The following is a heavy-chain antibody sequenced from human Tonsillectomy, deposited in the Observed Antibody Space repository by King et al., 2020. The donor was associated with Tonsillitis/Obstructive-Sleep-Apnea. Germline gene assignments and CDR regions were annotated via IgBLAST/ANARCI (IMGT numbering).Heavy chain of an antibody. CDR2: IWYDGINK. V-gene: IGHV3-33*01. Sequence: VQLVESGGGVVQPGRSLRRSCAASGFTFSIYVMHWVLQAPGKGLEWLAVIWYDGINKYYADSVKGRFTISRDNSKNTLYLQMNNLRAEDTAVYYCARDYFGSCSDYWGQGTLVTVSS. CDR3: ARDYFGSCSDY. CDR1: GFTFSIYV. D-gene: IGHD2-15*01. J-gene: IGHJ4*02.